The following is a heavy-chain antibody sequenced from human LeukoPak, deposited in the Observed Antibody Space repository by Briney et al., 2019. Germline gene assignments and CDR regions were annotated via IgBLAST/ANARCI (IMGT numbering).Heavy chain of an antibody. Sequence: SETQSLTCTVSGGSISSGGYYWSWIRQHPGKGLEWIGYIYYSGSTYYNPSLKSRVTISVDTSKNQFSLKLSSVTAADTAVYYCATRHIAAAGVDYWGQGTLVTVSS. CDR1: GGSISSGGYY. V-gene: IGHV4-31*03. J-gene: IGHJ4*02. CDR3: ATRHIAAAGVDY. CDR2: IYYSGST. D-gene: IGHD6-13*01.